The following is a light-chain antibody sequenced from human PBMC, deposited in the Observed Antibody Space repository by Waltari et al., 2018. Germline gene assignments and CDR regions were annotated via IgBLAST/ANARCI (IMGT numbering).Light chain of an antibody. CDR1: SSHLRSNY. CDR3: ASWDDSHYV. CDR2: RNN. J-gene: IGLJ1*01. Sequence: QSVLTQPPSASETPGQRAIIRCPGRSSHLRSNYLYWYQQLPGLAPKPLTYRNNPRPSGVPDRFSGSKSGTSASLAISGLRSEDEAVYYCASWDDSHYVFGTGTKVTVL. V-gene: IGLV1-47*01.